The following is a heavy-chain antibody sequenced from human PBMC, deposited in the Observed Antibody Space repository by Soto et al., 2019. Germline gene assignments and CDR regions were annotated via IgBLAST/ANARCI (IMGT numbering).Heavy chain of an antibody. CDR1: GGSLISNYW. CDR2: IYHSATT. CDR3: AREPYRPKARNDF. J-gene: IGHJ4*02. Sequence: ETLSLTCVVSGGSLISNYWWAWIRQSPGEGLVWMGSIYHSATTYYNQPIESRVIISVDTSESRFSLRLTSVTAADSAVYFCAREPYRPKARNDFWGQGTLVTVSS. V-gene: IGHV4-38-2*02. D-gene: IGHD2-21*01.